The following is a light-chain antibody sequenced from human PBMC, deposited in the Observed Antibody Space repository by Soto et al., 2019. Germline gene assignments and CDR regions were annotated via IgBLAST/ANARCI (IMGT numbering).Light chain of an antibody. Sequence: EIVLTQSPATLSLSPGERATLSCRASQSVGSYLAWYQHIRGQAPRLLIYDASNSATGIPARFSGSGSGTDFTLTISSLEPEDFAVYYCQQRGNWPPTWTFGQGTKVESK. V-gene: IGKV3-11*01. CDR1: QSVGSY. CDR3: QQRGNWPPTWT. CDR2: DAS. J-gene: IGKJ1*01.